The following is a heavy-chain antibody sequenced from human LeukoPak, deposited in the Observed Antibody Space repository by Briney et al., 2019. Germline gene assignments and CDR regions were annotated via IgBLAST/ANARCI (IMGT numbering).Heavy chain of an antibody. Sequence: PGGSLRLSCAASGFTFSSYSMNWVRQAPGKGLEWVSYISSSSSTIYYADSVKGRFTISRDNAKSSLYLQMNSLRAEDTAVYYCARGYSGYDGGYWGQGTLVTVSS. J-gene: IGHJ4*02. CDR2: ISSSSSTI. CDR1: GFTFSSYS. V-gene: IGHV3-48*01. D-gene: IGHD5-12*01. CDR3: ARGYSGYDGGY.